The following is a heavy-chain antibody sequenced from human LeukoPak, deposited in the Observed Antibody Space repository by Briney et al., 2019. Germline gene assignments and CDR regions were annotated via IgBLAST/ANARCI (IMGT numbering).Heavy chain of an antibody. V-gene: IGHV1-2*02. J-gene: IGHJ4*02. CDR3: ARALSLDY. CDR1: GYTFTYYY. CDR2: INPNSGGT. Sequence: GASVKVSCKASGYTFTYYYIDCVRHAPGQRLEWMRWINPNSGGTNYAQKFRGRVTMTRDTSISTAYMGLSSLRSDDTAVYYCARALSLDYWAQGTLVAVSS.